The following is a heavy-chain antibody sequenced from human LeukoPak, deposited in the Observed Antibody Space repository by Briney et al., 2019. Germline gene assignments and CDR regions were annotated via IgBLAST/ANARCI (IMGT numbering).Heavy chain of an antibody. Sequence: SETLSLTCTVSGGSISSYYWSWIRQPPGKGLEWIGYIYYSGSTNYNPSLKSRVTVSVDTSKNQFSLKLSSVTAADTAVYYCARSPPATIYFDYWGQGTLVTVSS. J-gene: IGHJ4*02. CDR3: ARSPPATIYFDY. V-gene: IGHV4-59*01. D-gene: IGHD5-12*01. CDR2: IYYSGST. CDR1: GGSISSYY.